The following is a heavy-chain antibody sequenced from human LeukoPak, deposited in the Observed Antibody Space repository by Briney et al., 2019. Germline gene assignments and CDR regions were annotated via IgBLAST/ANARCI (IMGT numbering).Heavy chain of an antibody. D-gene: IGHD3-3*01. CDR2: ISTSGGST. CDR1: GFIFSNYA. J-gene: IGHJ4*02. V-gene: IGHV3-23*01. Sequence: GGSLRLSCSASGFIFSNYAMSWVRQAPGKGLEWVSGISTSGGSTYYRDSVKGRFTISRDNSRNTLYLQMNSLRTEDTAVYYCAKDCLGSWSGYYFGVSDCWGQGTLVTVSS. CDR3: AKDCLGSWSGYYFGVSDC.